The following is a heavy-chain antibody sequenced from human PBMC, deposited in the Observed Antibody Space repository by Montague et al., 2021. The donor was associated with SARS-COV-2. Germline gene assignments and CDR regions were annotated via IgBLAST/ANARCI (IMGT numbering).Heavy chain of an antibody. D-gene: IGHD3-22*01. V-gene: IGHV3-48*03. CDR1: GFTFSSYE. Sequence: SLRLSCAASGFTFSSYEMNWVRQAPGKGLEWVSYISSRGSTIYYADSVKGRFTISRDNAKNSLYLQMNSLRAEDTAVYYCARDLYYDSKGFDIWGQGTMVTVSS. CDR2: ISSRGSTI. J-gene: IGHJ3*02. CDR3: ARDLYYDSKGFDI.